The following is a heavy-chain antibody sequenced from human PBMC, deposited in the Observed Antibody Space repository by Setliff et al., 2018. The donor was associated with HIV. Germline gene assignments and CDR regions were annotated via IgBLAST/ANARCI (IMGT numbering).Heavy chain of an antibody. D-gene: IGHD4-17*01. CDR3: ARDGREDYGDARGAFDI. CDR1: GYTFTSYG. CDR2: ISAYNGNT. J-gene: IGHJ3*02. Sequence: ASVKVSCQASGYTFTSYGISWVRQDPGQGLEWMGWISAYNGNTNYAQKLQGRVTMTTDTSTSTAYMELRSLRSDDTAVYHCARDGREDYGDARGAFDIWGQGTMVTVSS. V-gene: IGHV1-18*01.